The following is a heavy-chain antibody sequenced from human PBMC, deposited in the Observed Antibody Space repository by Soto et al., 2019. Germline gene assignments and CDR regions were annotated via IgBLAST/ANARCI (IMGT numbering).Heavy chain of an antibody. CDR2: IWYDGSNK. CDR1: GFTFSSYG. J-gene: IGHJ6*02. V-gene: IGHV3-33*01. Sequence: GGSLSLSCAASGFTFSSYGMHWVRQAPGKGLEWVAVIWYDGSNKYYADSVKGRFTISRDNSKNTLYLQMNSLRAEDTAVYYCAREGIAVLCMDVWGQGTTVTVSS. D-gene: IGHD6-19*01. CDR3: AREGIAVLCMDV.